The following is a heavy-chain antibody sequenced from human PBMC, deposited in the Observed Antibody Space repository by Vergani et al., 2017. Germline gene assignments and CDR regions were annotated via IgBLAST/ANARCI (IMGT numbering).Heavy chain of an antibody. J-gene: IGHJ1*01. CDR2: IYYTGTT. V-gene: IGHV4-38-2*01. CDR1: GFTFSDYY. D-gene: IGHD6-19*01. CDR3: TRHGRSGWAGYFQH. Sequence: QVQLVESGGGLVKPGGSLRLSCAASGFTFSDYYMSWIRQPPGKGLEWIGTIYYTGTTYYNEAHKSRLTISVDTSKNQFSLNLTSVTAADTAVYYCTRHGRSGWAGYFQHWGQGTLVTASS.